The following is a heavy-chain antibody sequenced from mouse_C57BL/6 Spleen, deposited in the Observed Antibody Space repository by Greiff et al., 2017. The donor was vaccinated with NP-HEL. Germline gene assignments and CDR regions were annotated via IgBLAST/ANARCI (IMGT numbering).Heavy chain of an antibody. D-gene: IGHD2-5*01. CDR2: INPNNGGT. CDR1: GYTFTDYN. CDR3: ARCPLYYSKEYYAMDY. V-gene: IGHV1-18*01. J-gene: IGHJ4*01. Sequence: EVQLQQSGPELVKPGASVKIPCKASGYTFTDYNMDWVKQSHGKSLEWIGDINPNNGGTIYNQKFKGKATLTVDKSSSTAYMELRSLTSEDTAVYYRARCPLYYSKEYYAMDYWGQGTSVTVSS.